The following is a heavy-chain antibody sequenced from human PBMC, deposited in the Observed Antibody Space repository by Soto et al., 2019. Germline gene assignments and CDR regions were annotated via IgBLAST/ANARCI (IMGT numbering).Heavy chain of an antibody. Sequence: QLQLQESGSGLVKPSQTLSLTCAVSGGSISSGGYSWSWIRQPPGKGLEWIGYIYHSGSTYYNPSHKSRVTISVDRSKNQFSRKLSSVTAAATAVYYCARVGRRDGYGDAFDIWGQGTMVTVSS. V-gene: IGHV4-30-2*01. CDR1: GGSISSGGYS. CDR3: ARVGRRDGYGDAFDI. CDR2: IYHSGST. J-gene: IGHJ3*02. D-gene: IGHD5-12*01.